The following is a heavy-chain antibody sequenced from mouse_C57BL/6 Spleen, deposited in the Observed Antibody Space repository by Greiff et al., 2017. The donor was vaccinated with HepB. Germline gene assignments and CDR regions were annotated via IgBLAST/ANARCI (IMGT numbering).Heavy chain of an antibody. D-gene: IGHD2-3*01. V-gene: IGHV1-82*01. Sequence: QVQLQQSGPELVKPGASVKISCKASGYAFSSSWMNWVKQRPGKGLEWIGRIYPGDGDTNYNGKFKGKATLTADKSSSTAYMQLSSLTSEDSAVYFCARGYYDGYYERGSYFDYWGQGTTLTVSS. CDR1: GYAFSSSW. CDR3: ARGYYDGYYERGSYFDY. J-gene: IGHJ2*01. CDR2: IYPGDGDT.